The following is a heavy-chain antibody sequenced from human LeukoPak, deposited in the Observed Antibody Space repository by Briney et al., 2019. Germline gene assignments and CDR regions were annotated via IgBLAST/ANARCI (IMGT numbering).Heavy chain of an antibody. CDR3: ARVRPTYYYYMDV. V-gene: IGHV4-38-2*02. CDR1: GYSISSGYY. Sequence: SETLSLTCTVSGYSISSGYYWGWIRQPPGKGLEWIGSIYHSGSTYYNPSLKSRVTISVDTSKSQFSLKLSSVTAADTAVYYCARVRPTYYYYMDVWGKGTTVTVSS. CDR2: IYHSGST. J-gene: IGHJ6*03.